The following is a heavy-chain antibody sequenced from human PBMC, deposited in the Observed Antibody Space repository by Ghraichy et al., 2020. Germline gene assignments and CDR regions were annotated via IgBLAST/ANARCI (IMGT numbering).Heavy chain of an antibody. Sequence: SQTLSLTCAVYGGSFSGYYWSWIRQPPGKGLEWIGEINHSGSTNYNPSLKSRVTISVDTSKNQFSLKLSSVTAADTAVYYCARASRYSGSYFLRPWGQGTLVTVSS. D-gene: IGHD1-26*01. CDR1: GGSFSGYY. CDR2: INHSGST. J-gene: IGHJ5*02. V-gene: IGHV4-34*01. CDR3: ARASRYSGSYFLRP.